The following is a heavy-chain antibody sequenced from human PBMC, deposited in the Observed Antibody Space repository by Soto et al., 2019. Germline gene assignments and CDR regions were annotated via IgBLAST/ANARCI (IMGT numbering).Heavy chain of an antibody. CDR3: ARGAPGRDGYNLDFQH. CDR1: GFTFSSYS. Sequence: LRLSCAASGFTFSSYSMNWVRQAPGKGLEWVSSISSSGSFRYYADSVKGRFTISRDNAKNSLYLQMNSLRAQDTAVYYCARGAPGRDGYNLDFQHWGQGTLVTVSS. J-gene: IGHJ1*01. D-gene: IGHD5-12*01. CDR2: ISSSGSFR. V-gene: IGHV3-21*04.